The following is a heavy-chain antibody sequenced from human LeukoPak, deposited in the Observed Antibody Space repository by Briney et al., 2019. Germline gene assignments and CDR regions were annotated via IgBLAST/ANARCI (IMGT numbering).Heavy chain of an antibody. J-gene: IGHJ4*02. CDR2: INEYGSEI. D-gene: IGHD2-2*01. CDR1: GFTFGDYA. Sequence: GGSLRLSCTASGFTFGDYAMNWVRQAPGKGPEWVANINEYGSEIYYVDSVKGRFTISRDNSKKSVYLQMDSLRAEDTAVYYCVRENLGYCTGTSCSFLWGQGTPVTVSS. V-gene: IGHV3-7*01. CDR3: VRENLGYCTGTSCSFL.